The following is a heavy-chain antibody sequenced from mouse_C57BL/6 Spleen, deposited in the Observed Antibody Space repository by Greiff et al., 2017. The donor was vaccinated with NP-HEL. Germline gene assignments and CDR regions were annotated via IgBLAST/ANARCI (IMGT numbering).Heavy chain of an antibody. CDR2: INPSSGYT. Sequence: VKLQESGAELAKPGASVKLSCKASGYTFTSYWMHWVNQRPGQGLEWIGYINPSSGYTKYNQKFKDKATLTADKSSSTAYMQLSSLTYEDAAVYYCASPIYYDNYGFAYWGQGTLVTVSA. J-gene: IGHJ3*01. CDR3: ASPIYYDNYGFAY. D-gene: IGHD2-1*01. V-gene: IGHV1-7*01. CDR1: GYTFTSYW.